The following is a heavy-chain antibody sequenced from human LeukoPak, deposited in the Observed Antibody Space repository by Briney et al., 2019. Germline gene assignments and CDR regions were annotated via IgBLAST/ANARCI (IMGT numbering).Heavy chain of an antibody. V-gene: IGHV1-18*01. Sequence: ASVKVSCKASGYTFTSYAISWVRQAPGQGLEWMGWINTYNGNTNYAQKLQGRVTMPTDTSTTTAYMELRSLRSDDTAVCYCARGGSPVYYYYMDVWGKGTTVTVSS. J-gene: IGHJ6*03. CDR1: GYTFTSYA. CDR3: ARGGSPVYYYYMDV. D-gene: IGHD6-6*01. CDR2: INTYNGNT.